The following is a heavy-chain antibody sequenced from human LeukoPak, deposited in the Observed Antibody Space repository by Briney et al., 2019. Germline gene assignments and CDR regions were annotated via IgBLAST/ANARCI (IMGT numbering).Heavy chain of an antibody. D-gene: IGHD6-13*01. CDR3: ARDPYSSSWYAEFDY. V-gene: IGHV3-66*02. Sequence: GGSLRLSCAASGFTVSSNYMSWVRQAPGKGLEWVSVIYSGGSTYYADSVKGRFTISRDNSKNTLHLQMNSLRAEDTAVYYCARDPYSSSWYAEFDYWGQGTLVTVSS. CDR1: GFTVSSNY. CDR2: IYSGGST. J-gene: IGHJ4*02.